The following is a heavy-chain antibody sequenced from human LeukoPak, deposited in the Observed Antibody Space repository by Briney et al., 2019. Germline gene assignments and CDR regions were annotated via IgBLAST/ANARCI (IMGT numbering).Heavy chain of an antibody. CDR3: AREAPRLSSMGFDP. CDR1: GFTFSSYS. Sequence: GGSLRLSCAASGFTFSSYSMNWVRQAPGKGLEWVSSISSSSSYIYYADSVKGRFTISRDNAKNSLYLQMNSLRAEDTAVYYCAREAPRLSSMGFDPWGQGTLVTVSS. J-gene: IGHJ5*02. CDR2: ISSSSSYI. V-gene: IGHV3-21*01. D-gene: IGHD2-2*01.